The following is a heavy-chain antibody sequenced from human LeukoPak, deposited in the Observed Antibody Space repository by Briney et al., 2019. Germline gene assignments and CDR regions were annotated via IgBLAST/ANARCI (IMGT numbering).Heavy chain of an antibody. CDR3: AKDINTDFFDRSGLRFSLGY. J-gene: IGHJ4*02. CDR2: IWYEGSKK. V-gene: IGHV3-33*06. D-gene: IGHD3-22*01. CDR1: GFAFRDYG. Sequence: PGRSLRLSCAASGFAFRDYGMHWVRQAPGKGLEWVAVIWYEGSKKYYADSVKGRFTISRDNSKNTLYLQMNSLRAEDTAVYYCAKDINTDFFDRSGLRFSLGYWGQGTLVTVSS.